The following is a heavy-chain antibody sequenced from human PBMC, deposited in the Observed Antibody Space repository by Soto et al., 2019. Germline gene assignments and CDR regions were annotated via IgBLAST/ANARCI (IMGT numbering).Heavy chain of an antibody. Sequence: ASVQVSCKASGSTFISYVVTLMLQAPVQGLEWVGWISAYNGNTNYAQRLQGRVTMTTDTSTSTAYMALRSLISDDTAVYYCARRSGDDSSGYSVYWGQGTLVTVSS. CDR2: ISAYNGNT. CDR3: ARRSGDDSSGYSVY. V-gene: IGHV1-18*04. D-gene: IGHD3-22*01. J-gene: IGHJ4*02. CDR1: GSTFISYV.